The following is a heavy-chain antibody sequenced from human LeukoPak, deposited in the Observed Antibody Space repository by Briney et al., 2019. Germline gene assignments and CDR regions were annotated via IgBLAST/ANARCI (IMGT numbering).Heavy chain of an antibody. V-gene: IGHV3-15*01. D-gene: IGHD3-16*02. CDR3: TAGPFVFTFGGVIAGG. Sequence: GGSLRLSCAASGFTFSNAWMSWVRQAPGKGLEWVGRIKSKTDGGTTDYAAHVKGRFTISRDDSKNTLYLQMNSLKTEDTAVYYCTAGPFVFTFGGVIAGGWGQGTLVTVSS. J-gene: IGHJ4*02. CDR1: GFTFSNAW. CDR2: IKSKTDGGTT.